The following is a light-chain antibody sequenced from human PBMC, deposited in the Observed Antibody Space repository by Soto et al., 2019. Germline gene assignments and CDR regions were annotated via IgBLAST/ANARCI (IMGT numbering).Light chain of an antibody. CDR1: QSIAGY. V-gene: IGKV1-39*01. CDR3: QQSFSVPIT. J-gene: IGKJ5*01. Sequence: DIQMTQSPSSLSASVADRVTITCRASQSIAGYLSWYQQRPGKAPKFLIYSASSLQRGVPSRFSGSGSGTDFSLTINGLQPEDFATYFCQQSFSVPITFGQGTRLEIK. CDR2: SAS.